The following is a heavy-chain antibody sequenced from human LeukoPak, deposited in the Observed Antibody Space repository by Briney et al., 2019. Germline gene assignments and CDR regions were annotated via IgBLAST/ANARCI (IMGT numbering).Heavy chain of an antibody. Sequence: GASVKVSCKASGYTFTSYGISWVRQAPGQGLEWMGWINLNSGGTNYAQKFQGRVTMTRDTSISTAYMELSRLRSDDTAVYYCARDWDRYSSSAKFPYYYMDVWGKGTTVTVSS. CDR3: ARDWDRYSSSAKFPYYYMDV. CDR1: GYTFTSYG. V-gene: IGHV1-2*02. D-gene: IGHD6-6*01. J-gene: IGHJ6*03. CDR2: INLNSGGT.